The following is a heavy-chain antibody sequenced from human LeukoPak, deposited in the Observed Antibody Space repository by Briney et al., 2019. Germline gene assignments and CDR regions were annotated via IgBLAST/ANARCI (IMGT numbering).Heavy chain of an antibody. CDR1: GYTFTSYD. Sequence: ASVKVSCKASGYTFTSYDINWVRQATGQGLEWMGWMNPNSGNTGYAQKFQGRVTMTRNTSISTAYMEPSSLRSEDTAVYYCARDYVWGSYRFDAFDIWGQGTMVTVSS. CDR3: ARDYVWGSYRFDAFDI. V-gene: IGHV1-8*01. J-gene: IGHJ3*02. D-gene: IGHD3-16*02. CDR2: MNPNSGNT.